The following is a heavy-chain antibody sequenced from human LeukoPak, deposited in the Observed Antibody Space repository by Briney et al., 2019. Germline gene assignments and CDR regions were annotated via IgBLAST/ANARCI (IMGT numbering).Heavy chain of an antibody. Sequence: GGSLRLSCAASGLTFSSYAMSWVRQAPGKGLEWVSAISGSGGSTYYADSVKGRFTISRDNSKNTLYLQMNSLRAEDTAVYYCAKVLGGYCSSTSCYYYYGMDVWGQGTTVTVSS. J-gene: IGHJ6*02. CDR1: GLTFSSYA. CDR2: ISGSGGST. V-gene: IGHV3-23*01. CDR3: AKVLGGYCSSTSCYYYYGMDV. D-gene: IGHD2-2*03.